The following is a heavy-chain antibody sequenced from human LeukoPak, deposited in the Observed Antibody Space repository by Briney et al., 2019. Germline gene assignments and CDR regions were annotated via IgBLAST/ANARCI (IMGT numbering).Heavy chain of an antibody. J-gene: IGHJ6*03. CDR3: ARTYYYDSSGYYYYYYYMDV. Sequence: PSETLSLTCTVSGGSISSSSYYWGWLRQPPGTGLEWVGSIYYSGSTYYNPSLKSRVTISVDTSKNQFSLKLSSVTAADTAVYYCARTYYYDSSGYYYYYYYMDVWGKGTTVTVSS. CDR2: IYYSGST. D-gene: IGHD3-22*01. V-gene: IGHV4-39*01. CDR1: GGSISSSSYY.